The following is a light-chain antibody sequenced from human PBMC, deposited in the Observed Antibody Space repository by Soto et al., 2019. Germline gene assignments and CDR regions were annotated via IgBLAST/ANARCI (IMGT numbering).Light chain of an antibody. CDR1: QSVLYSSNNKNY. Sequence: DIVMTQSPDSLAVSLGERATINCKSSQSVLYSSNNKNYLAWYQQKPGQPPKLLIYWASTRESGVPDRFSGSGSGTDFALTISSLQAEDVAVYYCQQYYGTPPYTFGQGTKLDIK. CDR2: WAS. J-gene: IGKJ2*01. V-gene: IGKV4-1*01. CDR3: QQYYGTPPYT.